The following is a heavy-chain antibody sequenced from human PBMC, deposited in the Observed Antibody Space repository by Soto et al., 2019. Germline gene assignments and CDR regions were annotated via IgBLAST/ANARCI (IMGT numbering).Heavy chain of an antibody. Sequence: GGSLRLSCAASGFTFGSYSMNWVRQVPGKGLEWVSSISSSSSYIYYADSVKGRFTISRDNAKNSLYLQMNSLRAEDTAVYYCARDLSGWYFKFDYWGQGTLVTVSS. J-gene: IGHJ4*02. D-gene: IGHD6-19*01. CDR3: ARDLSGWYFKFDY. CDR2: ISSSSSYI. V-gene: IGHV3-21*01. CDR1: GFTFGSYS.